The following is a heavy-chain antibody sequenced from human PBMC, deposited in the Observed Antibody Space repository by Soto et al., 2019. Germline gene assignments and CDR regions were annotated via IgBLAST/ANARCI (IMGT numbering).Heavy chain of an antibody. CDR2: IIPIFGTA. CDR1: GGTFSSYA. J-gene: IGHJ6*02. Sequence: QVQLVQSGAEVKKPGSSVKVSCKASGGTFSSYAISWVRQAPGQGLEWMGGIIPIFGTANYAQKFQGRVTLTEDESPSTASMELNSLRPEDTAVYYCARDQDVSSYHGMAVWGQGTTVTVSS. CDR3: ARDQDVSSYHGMAV. V-gene: IGHV1-69*12. D-gene: IGHD3-22*01.